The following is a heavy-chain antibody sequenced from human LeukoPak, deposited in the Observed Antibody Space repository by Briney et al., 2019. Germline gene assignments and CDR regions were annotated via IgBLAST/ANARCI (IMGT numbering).Heavy chain of an antibody. CDR3: ARDLQQQAY. D-gene: IGHD6-13*01. CDR1: GFTVSVNY. Sequence: GGSLRLSCAASGFTVSVNYMNWIRQAPGKGPEWVSVIYSGETTYYADSVKGRFTISRDSSKNTLYLQLNSLRAEDTAMYYCARDLQQQAYWGQGTLVAVAS. V-gene: IGHV3-53*01. CDR2: IYSGETT. J-gene: IGHJ4*02.